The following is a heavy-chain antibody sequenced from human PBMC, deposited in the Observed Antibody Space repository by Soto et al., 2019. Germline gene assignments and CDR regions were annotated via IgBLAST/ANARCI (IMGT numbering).Heavy chain of an antibody. CDR1: GGSISSYY. J-gene: IGHJ5*02. CDR2: IYTSGST. Sequence: SETLSLTCTVSGGSISSYYWSWIREPAGKGLEWIGRIYTSGSTNYNPSLKSRVTMSVDTSKNQFSLKLSSVTAADTAVYYGARGSAAGTSSSRFDPWGQGTLVTVSS. CDR3: ARGSAAGTSSSRFDP. V-gene: IGHV4-4*07. D-gene: IGHD6-13*01.